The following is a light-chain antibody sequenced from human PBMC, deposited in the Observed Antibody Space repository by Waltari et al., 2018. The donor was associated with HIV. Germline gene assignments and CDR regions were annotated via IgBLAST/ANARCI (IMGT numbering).Light chain of an antibody. CDR1: SSDVVDYNS. V-gene: IGLV2-14*03. CDR3: GSFTTTNPPPYV. J-gene: IGLJ1*01. Sequence: QSALTQPASVSGSPGQSVTISCTGTSSDVVDYNSLSWYQQLPGSAPKLIIEAVTTRALGMSSLFSCSRSGNTASLTISVRRTGDEADYYCGSFTTTNPPPYVFGTGTRVTVL. CDR2: AVT.